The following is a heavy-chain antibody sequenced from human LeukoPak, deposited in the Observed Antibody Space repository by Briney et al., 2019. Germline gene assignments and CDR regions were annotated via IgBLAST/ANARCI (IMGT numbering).Heavy chain of an antibody. CDR2: IYYSGST. V-gene: IGHV4-39*01. CDR1: GGSISSSSYY. D-gene: IGHD3-22*01. CDR3: ARRFTMIGRYFDL. J-gene: IGHJ2*01. Sequence: SETLSLTCTVSGGSISSSSYYWGWIRQPPGEGLEWIGSIYYSGSTYYNPSLKSRVTISVDTSKNQFSLKLSSVTAADTAVYYCARRFTMIGRYFDLWGRGTLVTVSS.